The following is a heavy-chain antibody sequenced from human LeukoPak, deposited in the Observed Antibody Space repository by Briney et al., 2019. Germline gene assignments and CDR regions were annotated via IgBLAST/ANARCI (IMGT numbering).Heavy chain of an antibody. CDR3: ATENILTGYTNIDY. Sequence: PETLSLTCAVYGGSFSGYYWSWIRQPPGKGLEWIGEINHSGSTNYNPSLKSRVTISVDTSKNQFSLKLSSVTAADTAVYYCATENILTGYTNIDYWGQGTLVTVSS. V-gene: IGHV4-34*01. CDR2: INHSGST. CDR1: GGSFSGYY. J-gene: IGHJ4*02. D-gene: IGHD3-9*01.